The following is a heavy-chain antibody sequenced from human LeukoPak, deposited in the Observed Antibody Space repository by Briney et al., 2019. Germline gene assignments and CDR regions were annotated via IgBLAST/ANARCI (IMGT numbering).Heavy chain of an antibody. V-gene: IGHV3-11*01. CDR2: ISSSGSTI. D-gene: IGHD2-21*02. CDR3: AREMTAIPSFDY. J-gene: IGHJ4*02. Sequence: GGSLRLSCAASGFTFSDYYMSWIRQATGKGLEWVSYISSSGSTIYYADSVKGRFTISRDNAKSSLYLQMNSLRAEDTAVYYCAREMTAIPSFDYWGQGTLATVSS. CDR1: GFTFSDYY.